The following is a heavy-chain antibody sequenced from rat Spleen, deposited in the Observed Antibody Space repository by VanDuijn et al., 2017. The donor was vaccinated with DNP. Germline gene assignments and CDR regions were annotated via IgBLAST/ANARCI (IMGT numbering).Heavy chain of an antibody. Sequence: EVQLVESGGGLVQPGRSLKLSCAASGFTFTNYGMHWIRQAPTKGLEWVASISPSGGSTYYRDSVKGRFTISRDNAKSTLYLQMDSLRSEDTATYYGATQHSANYYDAPYAMDVWGQGTSVTVSS. CDR2: ISPSGGST. D-gene: IGHD1-12*01. CDR3: ATQHSANYYDAPYAMDV. CDR1: GFTFTNYG. J-gene: IGHJ4*01. V-gene: IGHV5-19*01.